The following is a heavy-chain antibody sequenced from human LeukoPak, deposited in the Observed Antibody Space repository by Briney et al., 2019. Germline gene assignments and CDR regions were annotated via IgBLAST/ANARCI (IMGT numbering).Heavy chain of an antibody. CDR2: TYYRYKWYN. J-gene: IGHJ4*02. Sequence: SQTLSLICDISGDRLYSNGHPWNWIKQSPSRGVEWLERTYYRYKWYNDYAVSLKSRVTINADTSNDHSSLQLNSVTPEDTAVYYCARSGGTASGNYERASLDYWGQGTLVTVSS. V-gene: IGHV6-1*01. CDR3: ARSGGTASGNYERASLDY. D-gene: IGHD1-26*01. CDR1: GDRLYSNGHP.